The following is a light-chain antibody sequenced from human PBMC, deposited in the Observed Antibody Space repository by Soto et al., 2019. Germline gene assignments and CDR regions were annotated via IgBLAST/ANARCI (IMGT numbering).Light chain of an antibody. Sequence: SALTQPASVSASAGQSITISCTGTSSDVETYKYVSWYQQRAGKVPKLILYDVTDRPSGISPRFSGSKSGNTASLTISGLQPEDEADYYCSSYVSKNSLMFGGGTKLTVL. J-gene: IGLJ3*02. CDR3: SSYVSKNSLM. CDR2: DVT. V-gene: IGLV2-14*03. CDR1: SSDVETYKY.